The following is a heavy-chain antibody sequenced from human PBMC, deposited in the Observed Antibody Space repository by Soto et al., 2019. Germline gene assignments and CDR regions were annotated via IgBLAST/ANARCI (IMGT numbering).Heavy chain of an antibody. CDR3: AKGMGGYSYGTTGDY. J-gene: IGHJ4*02. V-gene: IGHV3-23*01. Sequence: GGSLRLSCAASGLTFSSYAMIWVRQAPGKGLEWVSAISGSGGSTYHADSVKGRFTISRDNSKNTLYLQMNSLRAEDTAVYYCAKGMGGYSYGTTGDYWGQGTLVTVSS. D-gene: IGHD5-18*01. CDR1: GLTFSSYA. CDR2: ISGSGGST.